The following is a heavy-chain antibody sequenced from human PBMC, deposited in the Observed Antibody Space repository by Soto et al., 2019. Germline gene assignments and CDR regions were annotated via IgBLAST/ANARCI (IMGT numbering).Heavy chain of an antibody. J-gene: IGHJ6*02. Sequence: PGGSLGLSCAASGFTFSSYAMHWVRQAPGKGLEWVAVISYDGSNKNYADSVKGRFTISRDNSKNTLYLQMNSLRAEDTAVYYCARGYDFWSGYYYPYGMDVWGQGTTVTVSS. V-gene: IGHV3-30-3*01. CDR3: ARGYDFWSGYYYPYGMDV. D-gene: IGHD3-3*01. CDR1: GFTFSSYA. CDR2: ISYDGSNK.